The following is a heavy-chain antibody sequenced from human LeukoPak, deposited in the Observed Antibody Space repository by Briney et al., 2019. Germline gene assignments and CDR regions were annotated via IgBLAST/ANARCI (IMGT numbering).Heavy chain of an antibody. V-gene: IGHV2-70*11. CDR1: GFSLSTSGMC. CDR2: IDWDDDK. Sequence: ESGPTLVNPTQTLTLTCTFSGFSLSTSGMCVGWIRQPPGKALEWLARIDWDDDKYYSTSLKTRLTISKDTSKNQVVLTMTNMDPVDTATYYCARIPYYYGSGYYYGMDVWGQGTTVTVSS. J-gene: IGHJ6*02. CDR3: ARIPYYYGSGYYYGMDV. D-gene: IGHD3-10*01.